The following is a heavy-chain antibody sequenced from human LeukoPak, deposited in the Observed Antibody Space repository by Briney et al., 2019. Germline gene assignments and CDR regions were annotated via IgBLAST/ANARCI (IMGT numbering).Heavy chain of an antibody. CDR1: GGSISGYY. CDR2: IHYTGST. D-gene: IGHD6-19*01. J-gene: IGHJ5*02. CDR3: TRSVGYTSGWYWFDA. Sequence: SETLSLTCSVSGGSISGYYWSWIRQSPGKELEWIGYIHYTGSTEYNPSLNSRVTISLDTSKNQFSLKVTSVTAADTAVYYCTRSVGYTSGWYWFDAWGQGTLVTVSS. V-gene: IGHV4-59*01.